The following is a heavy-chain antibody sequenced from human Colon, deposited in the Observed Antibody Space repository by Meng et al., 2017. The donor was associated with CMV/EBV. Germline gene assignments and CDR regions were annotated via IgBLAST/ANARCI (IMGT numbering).Heavy chain of an antibody. J-gene: IGHJ6*02. D-gene: IGHD2-2*01. Sequence: GGSLRLSCAASGFRFSGYGMHWVRQAPGKGLEWLAFIRYDGANKYYADSVKGRYTISRDNSKSTLYLQINSLRAEDTAVYYCAKVGYCSSASCYYHPMDVWGQGTTVTVSS. V-gene: IGHV3-30*02. CDR2: IRYDGANK. CDR3: AKVGYCSSASCYYHPMDV. CDR1: GFRFSGYG.